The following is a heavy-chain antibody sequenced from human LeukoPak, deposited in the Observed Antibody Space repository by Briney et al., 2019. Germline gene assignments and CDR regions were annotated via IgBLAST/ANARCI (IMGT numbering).Heavy chain of an antibody. V-gene: IGHV3-7*01. CDR1: GFTFTTHW. CDR3: ARVHHSSSWGTDDC. D-gene: IGHD6-13*01. Sequence: PGGSLRPSCAAYGFTFTTHWMTWVRQAPGKGLEWVANIKEDGSEKYYVDSVRGRFTISRDNAKNSLYLHMKSLRAEDTAVYYCARVHHSSSWGTDDCWGQGTLVTVSS. J-gene: IGHJ4*02. CDR2: IKEDGSEK.